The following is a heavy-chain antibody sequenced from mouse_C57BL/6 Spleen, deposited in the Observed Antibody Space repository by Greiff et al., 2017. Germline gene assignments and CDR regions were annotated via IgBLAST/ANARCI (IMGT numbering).Heavy chain of an antibody. Sequence: EVKLVESGGGLVKPGGSLKLSCAASGFTFSDYGMHWVRQAPEKGLEWVAYISSGSSTIYYADTVKGRFTLSRDNAKNTLFLQMTSLRSEDTAMYYCARRDGSSFYAMDYWGQGTSVTVSS. V-gene: IGHV5-17*01. D-gene: IGHD1-1*01. CDR1: GFTFSDYG. J-gene: IGHJ4*01. CDR3: ARRDGSSFYAMDY. CDR2: ISSGSSTI.